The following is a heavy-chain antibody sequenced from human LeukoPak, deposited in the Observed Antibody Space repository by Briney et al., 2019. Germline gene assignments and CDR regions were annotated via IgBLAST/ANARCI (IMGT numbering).Heavy chain of an antibody. CDR1: GFTFRSYV. J-gene: IGHJ4*02. D-gene: IGHD3-22*01. V-gene: IGHV3-23*01. CDR2: ITGDGGGT. Sequence: PGGSLRLSCAASGFTFRSYVMSWVRQTPEKGLEWVSAITGDGGGTNHADSVKGRFTIFRDNSKNTLYLQMNSLRAEDTAVYYCARTLYYYDSSGYQYWGQGTLVTVSS. CDR3: ARTLYYYDSSGYQY.